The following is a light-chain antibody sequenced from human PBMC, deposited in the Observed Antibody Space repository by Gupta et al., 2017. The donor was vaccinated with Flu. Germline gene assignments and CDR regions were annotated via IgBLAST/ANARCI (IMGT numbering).Light chain of an antibody. CDR2: DAS. V-gene: IGKV1-33*01. J-gene: IGKJ4*01. Sequence: DIQMTQSPSSLSASVGDRVTITCQASQDISNYLNWYQQKPGKAPKLLIYDASNLETGVPSRFSGSGSGTDFTFTISSLQPEDIATYYCQQYDNLPPLTFGGEIKVEIK. CDR1: QDISNY. CDR3: QQYDNLPPLT.